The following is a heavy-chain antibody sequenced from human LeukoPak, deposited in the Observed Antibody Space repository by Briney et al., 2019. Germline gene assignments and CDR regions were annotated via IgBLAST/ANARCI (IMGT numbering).Heavy chain of an antibody. CDR1: GGSISSSGYY. V-gene: IGHV4-39*01. D-gene: IGHD3-22*01. J-gene: IGHJ6*02. Sequence: SETLSLTCTVSGGSISSSGYYWGWIRQPPGKGLEWIGSIYYNGSTYYNPSLKSRVTISVDTPKNRFSLKLSSVTAADTAVYYCSRGRYDSSSGYGMDVWGQGTTVTVSS. CDR3: SRGRYDSSSGYGMDV. CDR2: IYYNGST.